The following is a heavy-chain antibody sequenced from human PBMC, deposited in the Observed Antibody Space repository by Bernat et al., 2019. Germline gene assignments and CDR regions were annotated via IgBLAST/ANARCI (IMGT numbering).Heavy chain of an antibody. CDR3: AKVTFGGSDYFDY. D-gene: IGHD3-16*01. CDR1: GFTFSSYA. V-gene: IGHV3-23*01. CDR2: ISGSGGST. Sequence: EVQLLESGGGLVQPGGSLRLSCTASGFTFSSYAMSWVRQAPGKGLEWVSAISGSGGSTYYADSVKGRFTISRDNSKNTLYLQMNSLRAEDTAVYYCAKVTFGGSDYFDYWGQGTLVTVSS. J-gene: IGHJ4*02.